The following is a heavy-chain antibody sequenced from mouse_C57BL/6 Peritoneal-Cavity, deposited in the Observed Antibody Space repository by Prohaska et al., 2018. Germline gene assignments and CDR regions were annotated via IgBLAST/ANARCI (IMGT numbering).Heavy chain of an antibody. CDR1: GYTFTSYT. CDR2: INPSSGYT. CDR3: ARSDITTVVADY. J-gene: IGHJ2*01. D-gene: IGHD1-1*01. V-gene: IGHV1-4*01. Sequence: MSCKASGYTFTSYTMHFVKQMPGHGLEWIGYINPSSGYTKYNQKFKDKDTLTADKSSSTADMQLSSLTSEDSAVYYCARSDITTVVADYWGQGTTLTVSS.